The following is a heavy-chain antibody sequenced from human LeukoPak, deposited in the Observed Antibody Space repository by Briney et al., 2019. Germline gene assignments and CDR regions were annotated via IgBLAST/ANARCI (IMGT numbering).Heavy chain of an antibody. J-gene: IGHJ5*02. CDR1: GFPFSNYG. V-gene: IGHV3-30*18. Sequence: GGSLRLSCAASGFPFSNYGMNWVRQAPGKGPEWVAIISYDESNKDYADSVKGRFTISRDNSKNTLYLQMNSLRPEDTAVYYCAKDPGRWEHLFSWGQGTPVTVSS. CDR3: AKDPGRWEHLFS. D-gene: IGHD1-26*01. CDR2: ISYDESNK.